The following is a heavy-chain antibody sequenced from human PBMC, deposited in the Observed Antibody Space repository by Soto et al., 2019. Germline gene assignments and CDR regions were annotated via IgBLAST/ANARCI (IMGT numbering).Heavy chain of an antibody. Sequence: QVQLVQSGAEMKKPGSSVKVYCKASGGTFSSYAISWVRQAPGQGLDWMGGIIPIFGTANYAQKFQGRVTITADESTSTAYMELSSLRSEDTAVYYCARDCSSTTCYDLSFSRYYYGMDVWGQGTTVTVSS. CDR1: GGTFSSYA. V-gene: IGHV1-69*01. CDR3: ARDCSSTTCYDLSFSRYYYGMDV. J-gene: IGHJ6*02. D-gene: IGHD2-2*01. CDR2: IIPIFGTA.